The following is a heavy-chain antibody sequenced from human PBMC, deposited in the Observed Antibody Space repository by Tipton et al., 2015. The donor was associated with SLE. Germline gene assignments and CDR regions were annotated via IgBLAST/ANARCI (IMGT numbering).Heavy chain of an antibody. J-gene: IGHJ4*02. CDR2: IYYSGST. D-gene: IGHD6-19*01. Sequence: TLSLTCTVSGGSISSYYWSWIRQPPGKGLEWIGYIYYSGSTNYNPSLKSRVTISVDTSKNQFSLKLSSVTAADTAVYYCARASSGWYYWGQGTLVTVSS. CDR1: GGSISSYY. CDR3: ARASSGWYY. V-gene: IGHV4-59*12.